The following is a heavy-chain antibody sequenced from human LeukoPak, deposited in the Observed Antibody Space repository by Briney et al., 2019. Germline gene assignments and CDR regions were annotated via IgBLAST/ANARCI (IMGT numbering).Heavy chain of an antibody. CDR1: GFTFSDYE. V-gene: IGHV3-48*03. J-gene: IGHJ4*02. CDR2: IINGGSII. Sequence: GGSLRLSCAVSGFTFSDYEMNWVRQAPGKGLEWVAYIINGGSIIYYGDSVKGRFTISRDNAKNSLHLQMNSLRAEDTAVYYCARQRIAVTVGGDFDYCGQGTLVTVSS. D-gene: IGHD6-19*01. CDR3: ARQRIAVTVGGDFDY.